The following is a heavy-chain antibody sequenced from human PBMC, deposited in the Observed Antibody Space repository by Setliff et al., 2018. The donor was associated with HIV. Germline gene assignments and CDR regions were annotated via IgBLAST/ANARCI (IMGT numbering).Heavy chain of an antibody. D-gene: IGHD3-22*01. J-gene: IGHJ3*02. CDR2: INAYNGNT. Sequence: ASVKVSCKASGYTFTSYGISWVRQAPGQGLEWMGWINAYNGNTNYAQKLQGRVTMTTDTSTSTAYMELRSLRSDDTAVYYCARMIVLSASSPPNAFDIWGQGTMVTVS. CDR3: ARMIVLSASSPPNAFDI. V-gene: IGHV1-18*01. CDR1: GYTFTSYG.